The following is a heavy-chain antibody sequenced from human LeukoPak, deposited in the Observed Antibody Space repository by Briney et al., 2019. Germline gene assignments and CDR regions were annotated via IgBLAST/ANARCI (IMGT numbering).Heavy chain of an antibody. D-gene: IGHD5-12*01. CDR1: GYTFTSYY. J-gene: IGHJ6*02. CDR2: IIPILGIA. Sequence: ASVKVSCKASGYTFTSYYMHWVRQAPGQGLEWMGRIIPILGIANYAQKFQGRVTITADKSTSTAYMELSSLRSEDTAVYYCARVVDSGYDEFGYYGMDVWGQGTTVTVSS. CDR3: ARVVDSGYDEFGYYGMDV. V-gene: IGHV1-69*04.